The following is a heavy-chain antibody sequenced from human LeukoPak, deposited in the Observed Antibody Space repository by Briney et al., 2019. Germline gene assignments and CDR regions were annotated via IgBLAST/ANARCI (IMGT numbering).Heavy chain of an antibody. D-gene: IGHD3-3*01. CDR2: ISAYNGNT. V-gene: IGHV1-18*01. J-gene: IGHJ4*02. Sequence: ASVKVSCKASGYTFTSYGISWVRQAPGQGLEWMGWISAYNGNTNYAQKLQGRVTMTTDTSTSTAYMELRSLRSDDTAVYYRARGITIFGVGLRGFDYWGQGTLVTVSS. CDR3: ARGITIFGVGLRGFDY. CDR1: GYTFTSYG.